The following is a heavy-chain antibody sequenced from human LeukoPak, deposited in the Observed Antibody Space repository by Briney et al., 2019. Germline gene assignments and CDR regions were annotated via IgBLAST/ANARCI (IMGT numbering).Heavy chain of an antibody. CDR1: GFTISNYD. CDR2: IGTAGDT. D-gene: IGHD6-13*01. CDR3: TSSPAYSSSWEAIDN. V-gene: IGHV3-13*01. Sequence: GGTLRLSCAASGFTISNYDMHWVRQAAGKGLEWVSAIGTAGDTYYSSSVRGRFTISRENARNSLFLQMSGLSAGDTAVYYCTSSPAYSSSWEAIDNWGKGTLVTVSS. J-gene: IGHJ4*02.